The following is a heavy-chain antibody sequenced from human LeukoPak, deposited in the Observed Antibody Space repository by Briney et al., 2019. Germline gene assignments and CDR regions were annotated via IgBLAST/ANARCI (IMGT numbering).Heavy chain of an antibody. CDR3: ARGDSYDSSGYYYGLDY. J-gene: IGHJ4*02. Sequence: SETLSLTCAVSGGSISSYYWSWIRQPPGKGLEWIGYISYSGSTSYNPSLKSRVTIPVDTSKNQLSLELSSVTAADTAVYYCARGDSYDSSGYYYGLDYWGQGTLVTVSS. D-gene: IGHD3-22*01. V-gene: IGHV4-59*01. CDR1: GGSISSYY. CDR2: ISYSGST.